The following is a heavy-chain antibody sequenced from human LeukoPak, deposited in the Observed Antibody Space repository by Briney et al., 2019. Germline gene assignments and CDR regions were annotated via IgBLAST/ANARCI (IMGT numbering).Heavy chain of an antibody. V-gene: IGHV3-7*05. D-gene: IGHD2-2*01. CDR2: IKQDGREE. CDR1: GFMFSNYW. J-gene: IGHJ4*02. Sequence: PGGSLRLSCAASGFMFSNYWMSWVRQAPGKGLEWVANIKQDGREEYYVDSLKGRFTISRDNAKNSLYLQMNRLRAEDTAVYYCAKDRMKWRVAAASIEYWGRGTLVTVST. CDR3: AKDRMKWRVAAASIEY.